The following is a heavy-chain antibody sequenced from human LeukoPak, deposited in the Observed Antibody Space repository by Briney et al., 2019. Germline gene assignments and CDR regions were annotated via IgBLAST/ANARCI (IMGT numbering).Heavy chain of an antibody. CDR1: GFRFTTYW. V-gene: IGHV3-7*05. Sequence: VGSLRLSCAAPGFRFTTYWMTWVCQAPGQGLEWVANINQDGSEKHSVDSVQGRFTISRDNSKNSLSLHMNSLRVEDAARYYRARLPGDSKSWYLASWGQGTLVTVSS. CDR2: INQDGSEK. J-gene: IGHJ5*02. CDR3: ARLPGDSKSWYLAS. D-gene: IGHD6-13*01.